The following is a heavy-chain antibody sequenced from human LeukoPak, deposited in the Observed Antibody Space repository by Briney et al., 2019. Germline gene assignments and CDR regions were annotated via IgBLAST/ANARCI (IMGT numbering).Heavy chain of an antibody. J-gene: IGHJ4*02. Sequence: TSETLSLTCTVSGGSISSGDYYWSWIRQPPGKGLEWIGEINHSGSTNYNPSLKSRVTVSVDTSKNQFSLKLSSVTAADTAVYYCARVVVPAAMDFDYWGQGTLVTVSS. CDR3: ARVVVPAAMDFDY. CDR2: INHSGST. D-gene: IGHD2-2*01. CDR1: GGSISSGDYY. V-gene: IGHV4-39*07.